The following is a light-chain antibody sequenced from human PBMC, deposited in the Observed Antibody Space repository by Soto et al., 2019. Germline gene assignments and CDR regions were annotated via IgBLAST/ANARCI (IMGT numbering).Light chain of an antibody. J-gene: IGKJ4*01. CDR2: DAS. V-gene: IGKV3-20*01. Sequence: EIVLTQSPGTLSLSPGERATLSCRASQSVSSTYLAWYQQKPGQAPRLLIYDASSRATGIPDRLSGSGSGTDFTLTISRLEPEDFAVYYCQQYAVSLLTFGGGTKVDIK. CDR1: QSVSSTY. CDR3: QQYAVSLLT.